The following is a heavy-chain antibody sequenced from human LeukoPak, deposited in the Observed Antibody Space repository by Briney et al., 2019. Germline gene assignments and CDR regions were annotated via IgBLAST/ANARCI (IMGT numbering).Heavy chain of an antibody. Sequence: SETLSLTCTVSGGSISSYYWSWIRQPPGKGLEWIGYIYYSGSTNYNPSLKSRVTISVDTSKNQFSLKLSSVTAADTAVYYCARDWRDSSGKFPNDAFDIRGQGTMVTVSS. CDR2: IYYSGST. CDR3: ARDWRDSSGKFPNDAFDI. D-gene: IGHD3-22*01. CDR1: GGSISSYY. V-gene: IGHV4-59*01. J-gene: IGHJ3*02.